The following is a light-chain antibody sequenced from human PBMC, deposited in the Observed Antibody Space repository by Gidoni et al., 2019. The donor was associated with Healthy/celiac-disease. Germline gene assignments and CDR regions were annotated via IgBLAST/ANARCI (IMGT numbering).Light chain of an antibody. Sequence: QSALTQPASVSGSPGHSITLPCTGTSSDVGGYNYVSWYQQHPSKAPKLMIYDVSNRPPGVSNRFSGSKSGNTASLTISGLQAEDEADYYCSSYTSSSPVVFGGGTKLTVL. CDR3: SSYTSSSPVV. J-gene: IGLJ2*01. CDR2: DVS. CDR1: SSDVGGYNY. V-gene: IGLV2-14*03.